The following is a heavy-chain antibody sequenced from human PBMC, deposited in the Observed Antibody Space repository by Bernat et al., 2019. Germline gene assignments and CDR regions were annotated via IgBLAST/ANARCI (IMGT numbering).Heavy chain of an antibody. CDR1: GFTFSSYE. Sequence: EVQLVESGGGLVQPGGSLRLSCAASGFTFSSYEMNWVRQAPGKGLEWVSYISSSGSTIYYADSVKGRFTISRDNAKNSLYLQMNSLRAEDTAVYYCARGGDVDYDYSWGSYEVGWGQGTLVTVSS. V-gene: IGHV3-48*03. CDR2: ISSSGSTI. J-gene: IGHJ4*02. CDR3: ARGGDVDYDYSWGSYEVG. D-gene: IGHD3-16*01.